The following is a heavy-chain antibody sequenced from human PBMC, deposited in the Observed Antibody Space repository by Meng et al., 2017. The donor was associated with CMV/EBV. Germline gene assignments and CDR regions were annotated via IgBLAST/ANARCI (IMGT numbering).Heavy chain of an antibody. CDR3: ARDHGGVVPAYWFDP. Sequence: ASVKVSCKASGYTFTGYYIHWVRQAPGHGLEWMGWINPNSGGTNYAQKFQGRVTMTRDTSISTAYMELSRLRSDDTAVYYCARDHGGVVPAYWFDPWGQGTLVTVSS. CDR2: INPNSGGT. CDR1: GYTFTGYY. J-gene: IGHJ5*02. V-gene: IGHV1-2*02. D-gene: IGHD2-2*01.